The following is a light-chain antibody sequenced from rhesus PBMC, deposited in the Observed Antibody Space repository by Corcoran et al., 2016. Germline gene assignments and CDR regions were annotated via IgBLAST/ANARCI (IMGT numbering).Light chain of an antibody. J-gene: IGKJ1*01. V-gene: IGKV1-18*01. Sequence: DIQMTQSPSSLSASVGDKVTITCRASQGISSWLAWYQQKPGKAPKHLIYATSSLQRGVPSRFNVRGSGTYYTLTISSLQPEDFATYYCQQGYNTPWTFGQGTKVEIK. CDR2: ATS. CDR1: QGISSW. CDR3: QQGYNTPWT.